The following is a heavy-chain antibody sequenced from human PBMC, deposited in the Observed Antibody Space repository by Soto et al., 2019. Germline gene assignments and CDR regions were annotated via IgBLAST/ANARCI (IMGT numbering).Heavy chain of an antibody. Sequence: ASVKVSCKASGYTFTSYAMHWVRQAPGQRLEWMGWINAGNGNTKYSQKFQGRVTITRDTSASTAYMELSSLRSEDTAVYYCARAQDYYDSSGYPDWGQATLVTVSS. CDR1: GYTFTSYA. CDR2: INAGNGNT. D-gene: IGHD3-22*01. V-gene: IGHV1-3*01. J-gene: IGHJ4*02. CDR3: ARAQDYYDSSGYPD.